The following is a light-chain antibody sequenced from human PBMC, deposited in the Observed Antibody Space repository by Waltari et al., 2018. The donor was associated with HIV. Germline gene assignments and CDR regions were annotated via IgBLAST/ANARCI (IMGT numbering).Light chain of an antibody. Sequence: SYELTQPPSVSVSPGQTASITCSGDKLGDKYACWYQQKPGQSPVLVIYQDSKRPSGIPERLSGSNSGNTATLTISGTQAVEEADYYCQAWDSSAVVFGGGTKLTVL. J-gene: IGLJ2*01. V-gene: IGLV3-1*01. CDR2: QDS. CDR1: KLGDKY. CDR3: QAWDSSAVV.